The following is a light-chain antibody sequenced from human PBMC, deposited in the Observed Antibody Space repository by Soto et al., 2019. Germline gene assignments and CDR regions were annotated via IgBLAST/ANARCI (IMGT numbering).Light chain of an antibody. CDR3: QQYNNWPPTGT. J-gene: IGKJ1*01. Sequence: EIVMTQSPATLSVTPGERATLSCRASQTIGSNLAWYQQKPGQPPRLLIYDASTRATDIPARFTGSGSGTEFTLTISSLQSEDFAVFYCQQYNNWPPTGTFGQGTKVDIK. CDR2: DAS. V-gene: IGKV3-15*01. CDR1: QTIGSN.